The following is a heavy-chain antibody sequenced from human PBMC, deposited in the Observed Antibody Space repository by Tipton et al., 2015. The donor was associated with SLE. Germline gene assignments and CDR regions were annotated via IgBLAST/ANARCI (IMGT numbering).Heavy chain of an antibody. CDR2: IYYSGST. V-gene: IGHV4-59*08. Sequence: TLSLTCTVSGGSISSYYWSWIRQPPGKGLEWIGYIYYSGSTNYNPSLKRRVTISVDTSKNQFSLKLSSVTAADTAVYYCARGWGSWPYYFDYWGQGTLVTVSS. CDR3: ARGWGSWPYYFDY. D-gene: IGHD6-13*01. CDR1: GGSISSYY. J-gene: IGHJ4*02.